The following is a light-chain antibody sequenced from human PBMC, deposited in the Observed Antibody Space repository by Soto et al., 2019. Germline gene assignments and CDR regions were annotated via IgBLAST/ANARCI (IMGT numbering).Light chain of an antibody. CDR2: DVT. J-gene: IGLJ2*01. Sequence: QSALTQPASVSGSPGQSITISCTGTSSDVGGYNYVSWYQQHPGKAPKLMIFDVTNRPAGVSNRFSGSKSGNTASLTIPGLQAEDEADYYCSSYISSTTLVFGGGTKVTVL. V-gene: IGLV2-14*01. CDR1: SSDVGGYNY. CDR3: SSYISSTTLV.